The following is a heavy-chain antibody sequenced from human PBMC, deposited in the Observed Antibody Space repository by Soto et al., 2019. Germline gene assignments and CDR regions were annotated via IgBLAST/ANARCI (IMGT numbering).Heavy chain of an antibody. Sequence: QVQLVQSGAEVKKPGASVKVSCKASGYTFTSYGISWVRQAPGQGLEWMGWISAYNGNTNYAQKRQGRVTMTTDTSTSTAYMELRSLRSDDTAVYYCARDRGYCSSTSCALGGWFDPWGQGTLVTVSS. CDR1: GYTFTSYG. V-gene: IGHV1-18*01. J-gene: IGHJ5*02. CDR3: ARDRGYCSSTSCALGGWFDP. D-gene: IGHD2-2*01. CDR2: ISAYNGNT.